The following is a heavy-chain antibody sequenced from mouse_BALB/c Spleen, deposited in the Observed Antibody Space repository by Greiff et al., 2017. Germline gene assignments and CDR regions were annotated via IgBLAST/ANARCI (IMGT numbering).Heavy chain of an antibody. D-gene: IGHD3-1*01. CDR3: ARGDFGY. Sequence: EVMLVESGGGLVKPGGSLKLSCAASGFTFSSYAMSWVRQTPEKRLEWVATISSGGSYTYYPDSVKGRFTISRDNAKNTLYLQMSSLRSEDTAMYYCARGDFGYWGQGTTLTVSS. J-gene: IGHJ2*01. V-gene: IGHV5-9-1*01. CDR2: ISSGGSYT. CDR1: GFTFSSYA.